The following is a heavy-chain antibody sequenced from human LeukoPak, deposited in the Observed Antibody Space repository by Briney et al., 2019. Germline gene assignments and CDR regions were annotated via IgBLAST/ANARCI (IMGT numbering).Heavy chain of an antibody. CDR3: ARDQGYCSSTSCSYYGMDV. CDR1: GGSLSSGGYS. V-gene: IGHV4-30-2*01. CDR2: IYHSGST. D-gene: IGHD2-2*01. Sequence: SETLSLTCAVSGGSLSSGGYSWSWIRQPPGKGLEWIGYIYHSGSTYYNPSLKSRVTISVDRSKNQFSLKLSSVTAADTAVYYCARDQGYCSSTSCSYYGMDVWGQGTTVTVSS. J-gene: IGHJ6*02.